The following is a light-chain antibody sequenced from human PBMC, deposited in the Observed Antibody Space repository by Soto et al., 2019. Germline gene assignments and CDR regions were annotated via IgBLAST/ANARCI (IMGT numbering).Light chain of an antibody. CDR3: QHYNNGPPWT. V-gene: IGKV3-15*01. Sequence: IVMTQSPATLSGSPGERATLSCRASQSISNNLAWYQQKPGQAPRLLIYRASTRATGIPARFSGSGSGTDFSLTISSLQYEDVAVYYCQHYNNGPPWTFGQGTKVEIK. CDR2: RAS. J-gene: IGKJ1*01. CDR1: QSISNN.